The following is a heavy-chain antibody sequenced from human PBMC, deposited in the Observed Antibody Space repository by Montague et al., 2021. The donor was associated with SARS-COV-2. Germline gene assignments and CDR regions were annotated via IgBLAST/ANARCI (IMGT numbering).Heavy chain of an antibody. Sequence: SETLSLTCSVSGGSISDYYWNWIRQPPGKGLEWIGYIYYNTGNTNYSPSLQSRVTISLDTSKNQFSLNLRSVTVADTALYFCARGTGYDYYFDCWGLGTLVTVSS. CDR2: IYYNTGNT. CDR3: ARGTGYDYYFDC. D-gene: IGHD5-12*01. J-gene: IGHJ4*02. CDR1: GGSISDYY. V-gene: IGHV4-59*01.